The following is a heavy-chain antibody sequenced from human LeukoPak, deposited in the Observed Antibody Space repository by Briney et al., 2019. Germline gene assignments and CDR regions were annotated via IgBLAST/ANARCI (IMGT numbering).Heavy chain of an antibody. CDR3: ARDLDFYATDY. Sequence: GGSLRLSCTASGFSLSGYWMSWVRQAPGQGREWVANIGKDGSWIHYADSVKGGFTISRDKAKNSLSLQMNSLRADDTAIYYCARDLDFYATDYWGQGTLVTVSS. V-gene: IGHV3-7*01. CDR1: GFSLSGYW. D-gene: IGHD2/OR15-2a*01. J-gene: IGHJ4*02. CDR2: IGKDGSWI.